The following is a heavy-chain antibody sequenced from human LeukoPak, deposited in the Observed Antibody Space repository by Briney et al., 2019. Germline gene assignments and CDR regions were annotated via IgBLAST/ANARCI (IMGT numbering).Heavy chain of an antibody. CDR2: IYYSGTT. J-gene: IGHJ6*03. Sequence: SETLSLTCTVSGGSISSYYWSWIRQPPGKGLEWIGYIYYSGTTNYNPSLESRVTISVDTSKNQFSLKLTSVTAADAAVYYCARVGRGYCSGGSCYSTLGYMDVWGKGTTVTISS. V-gene: IGHV4-59*01. CDR3: ARVGRGYCSGGSCYSTLGYMDV. D-gene: IGHD2-15*01. CDR1: GGSISSYY.